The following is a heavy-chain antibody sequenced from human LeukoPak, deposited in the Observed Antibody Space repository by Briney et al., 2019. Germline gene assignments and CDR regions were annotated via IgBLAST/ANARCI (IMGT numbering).Heavy chain of an antibody. J-gene: IGHJ4*02. V-gene: IGHV3-7*04. CDR1: GFTFSTYW. CDR3: AGDRGGDSSAYYFQY. Sequence: GGSLRLSCAASGFTFSTYWMSWVRQAPGRGLEWVANIKQDGSEKYYVDSVKGRFTISRDNAKNSLYLQMNSLRAEDTAVYYCAGDRGGDSSAYYFQYWGQGTLVTVSS. CDR2: IKQDGSEK. D-gene: IGHD3-22*01.